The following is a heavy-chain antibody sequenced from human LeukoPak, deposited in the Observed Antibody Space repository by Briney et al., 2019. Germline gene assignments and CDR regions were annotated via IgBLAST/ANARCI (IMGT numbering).Heavy chain of an antibody. CDR3: AAEFYGSGSYYPNYYYYMDV. J-gene: IGHJ6*03. Sequence: ASVKVSCKASGDTFTSYGISWVRQAPGQGLEWMGGISPYYGTANYAQKFQGRVTITTDESTSTAYMELSSLRSEDTAVYYCAAEFYGSGSYYPNYYYYMDVWGKGTTVTISS. D-gene: IGHD3-10*01. V-gene: IGHV1-69*05. CDR1: GDTFTSYG. CDR2: ISPYYGTA.